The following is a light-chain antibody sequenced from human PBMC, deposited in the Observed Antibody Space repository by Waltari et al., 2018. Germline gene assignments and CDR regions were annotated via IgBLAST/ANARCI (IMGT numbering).Light chain of an antibody. V-gene: IGKV2-28*01. J-gene: IGKJ1*01. CDR1: RSLLHSNEQNY. CDR2: LGS. Sequence: IVMTQSPLSLSVTPGESASISCRSSRSLLHSNEQNYLEWYFQKPGQSPQLLLYLGSNRASGVPDRFSGSGSGTDFTLQISRVEAEDVGIYFCMQALQTPWMFGQGTKVEI. CDR3: MQALQTPWM.